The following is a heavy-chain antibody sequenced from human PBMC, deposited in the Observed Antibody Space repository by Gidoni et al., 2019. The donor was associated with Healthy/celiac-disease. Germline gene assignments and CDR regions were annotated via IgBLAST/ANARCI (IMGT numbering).Heavy chain of an antibody. Sequence: QVQLQESSPGLVKPFQTMSLPCPVPGASISSGSYYWSWIRQPAGKGLELIGRIYTSGSTNDNPSLKRRVTISVDTSKNQFSLKLSSVTAADTAVYYCAREGGYSGYDFVWGQGTLVTVSS. CDR2: IYTSGST. D-gene: IGHD5-12*01. J-gene: IGHJ4*02. V-gene: IGHV4-61*02. CDR1: GASISSGSYY. CDR3: AREGGYSGYDFV.